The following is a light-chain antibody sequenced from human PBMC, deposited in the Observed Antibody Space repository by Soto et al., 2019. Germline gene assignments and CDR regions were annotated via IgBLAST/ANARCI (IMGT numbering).Light chain of an antibody. V-gene: IGLV2-14*01. CDR1: SSNVGVYNY. Sequence: QSVLTQPASVSGSPGQSITISCTGTSSNVGVYNYVSWYQQHPGKAPKLMIYEVSNRPSGVSNRFSGSKSGNTASLNISGLQAEDEADYYCNSYTTSSTYVFGTGTKVTVL. CDR2: EVS. CDR3: NSYTTSSTYV. J-gene: IGLJ1*01.